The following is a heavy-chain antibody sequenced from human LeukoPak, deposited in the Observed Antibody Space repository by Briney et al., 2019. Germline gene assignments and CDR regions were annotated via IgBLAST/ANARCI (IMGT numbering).Heavy chain of an antibody. CDR2: IVVGSGNT. D-gene: IGHD6-19*01. CDR1: GFTLTSSP. CDR3: AAGSGWYSPDY. V-gene: IGHV1-58*02. Sequence: ASVKVSCKASGFTLTSSPMQWVRQARGQHLEWIGWIVVGSGNTNYARKFQERVTITRDMSTTTAHMELSSLRSEDTAVYYCAAGSGWYSPDYWGQGTLVTVSS. J-gene: IGHJ4*02.